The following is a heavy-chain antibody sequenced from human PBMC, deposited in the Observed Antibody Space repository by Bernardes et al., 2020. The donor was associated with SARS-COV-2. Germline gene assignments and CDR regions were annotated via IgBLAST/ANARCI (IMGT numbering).Heavy chain of an antibody. Sequence: RGSLRLSCAASGFTFPKYDMSWVRQAPGKGLAWVSGISGSGNTPYYADSVKGRFTISRDNSKNTLFLQMDSLRAEDTAVYYCAKDDDRPLFGAPGFDSWGQGTLVTVAS. D-gene: IGHD3-3*01. CDR2: ISGSGNTP. CDR3: AKDDDRPLFGAPGFDS. V-gene: IGHV3-23*01. J-gene: IGHJ4*02. CDR1: GFTFPKYD.